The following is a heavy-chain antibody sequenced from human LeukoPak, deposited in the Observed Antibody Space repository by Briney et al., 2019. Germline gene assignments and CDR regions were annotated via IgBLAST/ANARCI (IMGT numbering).Heavy chain of an antibody. D-gene: IGHD5-24*01. J-gene: IGHJ4*02. CDR1: GFTFSSYA. CDR2: ISYDGSNK. CDR3: AKDLDGYNYGVDY. Sequence: PGGSLILSCAASGFTFSSYAMHWVRQAPGKGLEWVAVISYDGSNKYYADSVKGRFTISRDNSKNTLYLQMNSLRAEDTAVYYCAKDLDGYNYGVDYWGQGTLVTVSS. V-gene: IGHV3-30*04.